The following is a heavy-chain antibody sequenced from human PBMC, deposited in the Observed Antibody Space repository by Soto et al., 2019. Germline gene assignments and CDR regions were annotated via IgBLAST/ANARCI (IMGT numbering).Heavy chain of an antibody. CDR2: MYISGTT. V-gene: IGHV4-4*07. J-gene: IGHJ5*02. CDR1: GGSVSSNY. Sequence: SEPLSLTCTVSGGSVSSNYWTWIRQPAGKGLEWVGRMYISGTTDYNPSLKGRVTMSVDTSKNQFSLTLTSVTAADTAVYYCARERAAPSWIDPWGRGTLVTVSS. D-gene: IGHD6-6*01. CDR3: ARERAAPSWIDP.